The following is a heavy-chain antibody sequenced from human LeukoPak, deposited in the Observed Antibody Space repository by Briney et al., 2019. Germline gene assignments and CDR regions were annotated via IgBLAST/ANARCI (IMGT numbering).Heavy chain of an antibody. V-gene: IGHV3-7*01. CDR1: GFSFSSYW. CDR3: ARDRWAILTGSENYYFYGMDV. J-gene: IGHJ6*02. Sequence: GGSLRLSCAASGFSFSSYWMSWVRQAPGKGLEWVANIKEDGSEKTYVDSVKGRFTISRDNAKNSLYLQMNSLRAEDTAVYYCARDRWAILTGSENYYFYGMDVWGQGTTVTVSS. CDR2: IKEDGSEK. D-gene: IGHD3-9*01.